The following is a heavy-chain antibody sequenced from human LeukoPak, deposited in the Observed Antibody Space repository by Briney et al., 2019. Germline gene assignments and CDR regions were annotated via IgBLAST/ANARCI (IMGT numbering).Heavy chain of an antibody. D-gene: IGHD3-22*01. V-gene: IGHV3-33*01. Sequence: GGSLRLSCAASGFTFSSYGMHWVRQAPGKGLEWVAVIWYDGSNKYYADSVKGRFTISRDNSKNTLYLQMNSLRAEDTAVYYCASKIRASYYYDSSGYPYYFDYWGQGTLVTVSS. J-gene: IGHJ4*02. CDR3: ASKIRASYYYDSSGYPYYFDY. CDR2: IWYDGSNK. CDR1: GFTFSSYG.